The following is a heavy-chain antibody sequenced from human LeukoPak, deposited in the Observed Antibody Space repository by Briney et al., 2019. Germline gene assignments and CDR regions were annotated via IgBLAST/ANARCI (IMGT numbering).Heavy chain of an antibody. V-gene: IGHV4-59*01. CDR3: ARGGGPVHNYDILTGYPGYFDY. CDR2: IYYSGST. CDR1: GGSISSYY. J-gene: IGHJ4*02. D-gene: IGHD3-9*01. Sequence: SETLSLTCTVSGGSISSYYWSWLRQPPGKGLEWIGYIYYSGSTNYNPSLKSRVTISVDTSKNQFSLKLSSVTAADTAVYYCARGGGPVHNYDILTGYPGYFDYWGQGTLVTVSS.